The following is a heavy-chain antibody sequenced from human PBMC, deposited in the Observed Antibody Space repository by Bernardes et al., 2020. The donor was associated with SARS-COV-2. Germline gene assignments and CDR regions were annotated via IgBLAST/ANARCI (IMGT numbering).Heavy chain of an antibody. CDR2: INPNSGGT. CDR1: GYPLTDSY. CDR3: ARAWLSASRPSDY. V-gene: IGHV1-2*02. Sequence: VKVSCKASGYPLTDSYLHWVRQAPGQGLEWMGWINPNSGGTNYAQQFLGRVTMTRDTSISTAYMELSSLRSDDTAVYFCARAWLSASRPSDYWGQGTLVTVSS. J-gene: IGHJ4*02. D-gene: IGHD2-21*01.